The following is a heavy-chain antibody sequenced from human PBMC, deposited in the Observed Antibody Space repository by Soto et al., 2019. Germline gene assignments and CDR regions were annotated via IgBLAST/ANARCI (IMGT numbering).Heavy chain of an antibody. CDR2: IYSGGST. J-gene: IGHJ6*02. D-gene: IGHD3-3*01. CDR3: ASQSVVLEYYYYYGMDV. CDR1: GFTVSSNY. Sequence: PGGSLRLSCAASGFTVSSNYMNWVRQAPGKGLEWVSVIYSGGSTYYADSVKGRFTISRDNSKNTLYLQMNSLRAEDTAVYYCASQSVVLEYYYYYGMDVWGQGTTVTVSS. V-gene: IGHV3-53*01.